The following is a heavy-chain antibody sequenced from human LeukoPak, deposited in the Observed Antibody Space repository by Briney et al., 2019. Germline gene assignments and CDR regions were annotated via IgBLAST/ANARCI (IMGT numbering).Heavy chain of an antibody. CDR1: GYTFTSYY. V-gene: IGHV1-18*04. Sequence: ASVKVSCKASGYTFTSYYMHWVRQAPGQGLEWMGWISAYNGNTNYAQTLQGRVTMTTDTSTSTAYMELRSLRADDTAVYYCARDPLFDYWGQGTLVTVSS. CDR2: ISAYNGNT. CDR3: ARDPLFDY. J-gene: IGHJ4*02.